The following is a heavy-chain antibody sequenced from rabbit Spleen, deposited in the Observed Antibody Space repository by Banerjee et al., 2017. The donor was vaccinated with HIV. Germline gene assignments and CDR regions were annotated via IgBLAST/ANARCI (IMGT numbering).Heavy chain of an antibody. CDR2: IYTGNSKT. CDR1: GFSFSSGYD. Sequence: VESGGGLVKPGASLTLTCTASGFSFSSGYDMCWVRQAPGKGLEWTACIYTGNSKTYYASWAKGRFTISKASSTTVTLQMTSLTAADTATYFCARVGGVGVYGYATLWGPGTLVTVS. V-gene: IGHV1S40*01. J-gene: IGHJ4*01. D-gene: IGHD6-1*01. CDR3: ARVGGVGVYGYATL.